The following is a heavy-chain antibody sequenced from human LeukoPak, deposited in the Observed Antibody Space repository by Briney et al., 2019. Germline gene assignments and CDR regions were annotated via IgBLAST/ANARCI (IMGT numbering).Heavy chain of an antibody. CDR1: GGSISSGSYF. Sequence: SSETLSLTCTVSGGSISSGSYFWGWIRQPPGKGLEWIGSIYYSGSTYYNPSLKSRVTISLDTSKKHFFLKLSSVTAADTAVYYCARDTIGIGLRLGEYTDYWGQGTLVTVSS. CDR3: ARDTIGIGLRLGEYTDY. V-gene: IGHV4-39*07. J-gene: IGHJ4*02. D-gene: IGHD3-16*01. CDR2: IYYSGST.